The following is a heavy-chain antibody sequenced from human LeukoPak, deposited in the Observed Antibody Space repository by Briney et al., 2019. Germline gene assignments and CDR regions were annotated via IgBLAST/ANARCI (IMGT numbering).Heavy chain of an antibody. V-gene: IGHV4-34*01. CDR1: GGSFSGYY. CDR2: INHSGST. Sequence: SETLSLTCAVYGGSFSGYYWSWIRQPPGKGLEWIGEINHSGSTNYNPSLKSRVTISVDTSKNQFSLKLSSVTAADTAVYYCARLKYYYDSSGCRAEYFQHWGQGTLVTVSS. CDR3: ARLKYYYDSSGCRAEYFQH. J-gene: IGHJ1*01. D-gene: IGHD3-22*01.